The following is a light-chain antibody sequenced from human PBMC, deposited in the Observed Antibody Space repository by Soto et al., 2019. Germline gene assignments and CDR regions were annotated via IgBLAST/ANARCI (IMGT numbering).Light chain of an antibody. Sequence: QSVLTQPPSASGTPGQRVSISCSGSSSNIGRNYVYWYQKVPGMAPKLLVFRNDQRPYGVPDRFSGSKSGTSASLAISRLRSEDEADHFCSTWDDSLSGIIFGGGTKLTVL. CDR3: STWDDSLSGII. V-gene: IGLV1-47*01. CDR2: RND. CDR1: SSNIGRNY. J-gene: IGLJ2*01.